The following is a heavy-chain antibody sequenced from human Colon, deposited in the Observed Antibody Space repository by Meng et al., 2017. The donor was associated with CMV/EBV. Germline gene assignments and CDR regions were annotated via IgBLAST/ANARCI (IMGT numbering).Heavy chain of an antibody. D-gene: IGHD3-22*01. CDR1: GGTFSSYA. CDR3: ARVDSGYDYYYYGMDV. J-gene: IGHJ6*02. CDR2: ISAYNGNT. Sequence: ASVKVSCKASGGTFSSYAISWVRQAPGQGLEWMGWISAYNGNTNYAQKLQGRVTMTTDTSTSTAYMELRSLRSDDTAVYYCARVDSGYDYYYYGMDVWGQGTTVTVSS. V-gene: IGHV1-18*01.